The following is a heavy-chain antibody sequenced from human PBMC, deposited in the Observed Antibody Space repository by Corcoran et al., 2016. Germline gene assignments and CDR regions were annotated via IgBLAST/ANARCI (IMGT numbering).Heavy chain of an antibody. CDR1: GFTFSSYS. Sequence: EVQLVESGGGLVKPGGSLRLSCAASGFTFSSYSMNWVRQAPGKGLEWVSSISSSSSYIYYADSVKGRFTISRDNAKNSLYLQMNSLRAEDTALYYCARVGYYYDSSGDAFDIWGQGTMVTVSS. V-gene: IGHV3-21*01. J-gene: IGHJ3*02. D-gene: IGHD3-22*01. CDR2: ISSSSSYI. CDR3: ARVGYYYDSSGDAFDI.